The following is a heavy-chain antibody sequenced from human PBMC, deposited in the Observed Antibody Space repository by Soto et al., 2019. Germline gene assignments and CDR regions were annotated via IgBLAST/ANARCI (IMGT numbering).Heavy chain of an antibody. J-gene: IGHJ4*02. CDR3: ARKMYYGSGSSNFDY. CDR1: GGSISSYY. V-gene: IGHV4-59*01. D-gene: IGHD3-10*01. Sequence: SETLSLTCTVSGGSISSYYWSWIRQPPGKGLEWIGYIYYSGSTNYNPSLKSRVTISVDTSKNQFSLKLSSVTAADTAVYYCARKMYYGSGSSNFDYWGQGTLVTVSS. CDR2: IYYSGST.